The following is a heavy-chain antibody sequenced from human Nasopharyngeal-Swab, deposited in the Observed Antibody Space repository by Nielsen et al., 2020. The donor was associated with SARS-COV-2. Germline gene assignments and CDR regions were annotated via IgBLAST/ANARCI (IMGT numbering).Heavy chain of an antibody. CDR2: IYYSGGT. CDR3: ARSIAAAGTSSGYYGMDV. Sequence: WIRQPPGKGLEWIGYIYYSGGTYYNPSLKSRVTISVDTSKNQFSLKLSSVTAADTAVYYCARSIAAAGTSSGYYGMDVWGQGTTVTVSS. D-gene: IGHD6-13*01. J-gene: IGHJ6*02. V-gene: IGHV4-30-4*01.